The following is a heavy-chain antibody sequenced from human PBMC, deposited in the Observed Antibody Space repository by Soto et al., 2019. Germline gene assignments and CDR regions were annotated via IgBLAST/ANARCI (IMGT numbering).Heavy chain of an antibody. V-gene: IGHV4-31*03. CDR1: GGSISSGGYY. CDR3: ARERRISDNYYYYGMDV. Sequence: QVQLQESGPGLVKPSQTLSLTCTVSGGSISSGGYYWSWIRQHPGTGLEWIGYIYYSGSTYYNPSLKSRLTLSLXTSKNQFSLKLSSVPAADTAVYYCARERRISDNYYYYGMDVWGQGTTVTVSS. CDR2: IYYSGST. J-gene: IGHJ6*02.